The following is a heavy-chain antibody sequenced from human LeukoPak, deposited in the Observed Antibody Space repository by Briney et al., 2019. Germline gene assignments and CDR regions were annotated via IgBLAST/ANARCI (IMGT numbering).Heavy chain of an antibody. V-gene: IGHV4-59*01. J-gene: IGHJ6*03. CDR2: IYYSGSS. D-gene: IGHD2-15*01. Sequence: RSSETLSLTCTVSGGSISNYFWSWIRQPPGKGLESIGYIYYSGSSDYNPSLKSRVTISVDTSKNQFSLKLSSVTAADTAVYYCARFPGSAEYRHYYYMDVWGKGTTVTVSS. CDR1: GGSISNYF. CDR3: ARFPGSAEYRHYYYMDV.